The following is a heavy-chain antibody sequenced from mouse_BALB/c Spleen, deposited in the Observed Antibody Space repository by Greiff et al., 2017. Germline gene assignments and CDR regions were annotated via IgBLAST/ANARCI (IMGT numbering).Heavy chain of an antibody. D-gene: IGHD1-1*01. CDR3: TREVYYYGSRYFDV. CDR2: IYPGNSDT. J-gene: IGHJ1*01. Sequence: EVQLQESGTVLARPGASVKMSCKASGYTFTSYWMHWVKQRPGQGLEWIGAIYPGNSDTSYNQKFKGKAKLTAVTSTSTAYMELSSLTNEDSAVYYSTREVYYYGSRYFDVWGAGTTVTVSS. CDR1: GYTFTSYW. V-gene: IGHV1-5*01.